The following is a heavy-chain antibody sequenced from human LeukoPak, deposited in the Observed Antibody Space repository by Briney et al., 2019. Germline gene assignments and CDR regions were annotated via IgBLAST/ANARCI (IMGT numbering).Heavy chain of an antibody. Sequence: ASVKASCKASGDTFTSYAMHWVRQAPGQRPEWMGWINAGNGNTKYFQKFQGRVTFTRDTSASTAYMELSSLRSEDTAVYYCAATDLGDYWGQGTLVTVSS. CDR1: GDTFTSYA. CDR2: INAGNGNT. J-gene: IGHJ4*02. V-gene: IGHV1-3*01. CDR3: AATDLGDY. D-gene: IGHD4-17*01.